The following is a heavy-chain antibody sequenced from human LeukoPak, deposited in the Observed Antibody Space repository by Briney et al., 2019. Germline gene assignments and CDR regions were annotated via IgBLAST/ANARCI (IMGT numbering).Heavy chain of an antibody. J-gene: IGHJ6*02. V-gene: IGHV3-30-3*01. CDR1: GFTFSSYA. CDR2: ISYDGSNK. Sequence: PGRSLRLSCAASGFTFSSYAMHWVRQAPGKGLEWVAVISYDGSNKYYADSVKGRFTISRDNSKNTLYLQMNSLRAEDTAVYYCARDGDPRPDYYYYYGVDVWGQGTTVTVSS. D-gene: IGHD2-21*01. CDR3: ARDGDPRPDYYYYYGVDV.